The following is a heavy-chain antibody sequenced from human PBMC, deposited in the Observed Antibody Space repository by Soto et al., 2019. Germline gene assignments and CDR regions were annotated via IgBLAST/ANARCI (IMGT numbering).Heavy chain of an antibody. CDR1: GFTFFNYA. Sequence: PGASLRLSCAASGFTFFNYAMSWVRHCPGKGMEWVSGISGSSGITDYADSVKGRFTISRDNSKNTMYLQMKSLRAEHAAVYYSAKDSAYDFSQNPCYYYGMDVWGQGTTVTV. CDR3: AKDSAYDFSQNPCYYYGMDV. CDR2: ISGSSGIT. V-gene: IGHV3-23*01. J-gene: IGHJ6*02. D-gene: IGHD3-3*01.